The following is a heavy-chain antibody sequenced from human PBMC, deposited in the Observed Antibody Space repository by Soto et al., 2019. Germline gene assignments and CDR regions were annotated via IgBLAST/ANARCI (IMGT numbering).Heavy chain of an antibody. V-gene: IGHV3-30-3*01. CDR1: GFTFSSYA. J-gene: IGHJ6*02. Sequence: PGGSLRLSCAASGFTFSSYAMHWVRQAPGKGLEWVAVISYDGSNKYYADSVKGRFTISRDNSKNTLYLQMNSLRAEDTAVYYCARDGVPTIFGVVNPRYYYYYGMDVWGQGTTVSVS. CDR3: ARDGVPTIFGVVNPRYYYYYGMDV. CDR2: ISYDGSNK. D-gene: IGHD3-3*01.